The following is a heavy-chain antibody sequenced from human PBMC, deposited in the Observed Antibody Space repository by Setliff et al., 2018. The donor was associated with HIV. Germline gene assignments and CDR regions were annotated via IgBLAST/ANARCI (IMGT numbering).Heavy chain of an antibody. D-gene: IGHD5-18*01. CDR2: IYHSGST. CDR3: ARLWDTELGDY. Sequence: ETLSLTCTVSGYSISSGYYWGWIRQPPGKGLEWIGSIYHSGSTYYNPSLKSRVTISVDTSKDQFSLKLSSVTAADTAVYYCARLWDTELGDYWGQGTLVTVSS. CDR1: GYSISSGYY. V-gene: IGHV4-38-2*02. J-gene: IGHJ4*02.